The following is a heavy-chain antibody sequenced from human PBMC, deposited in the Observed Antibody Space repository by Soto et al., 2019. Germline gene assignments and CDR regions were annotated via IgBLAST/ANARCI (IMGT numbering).Heavy chain of an antibody. J-gene: IGHJ4*02. D-gene: IGHD6-6*01. Sequence: EVQLVESGGGLVQPGGCLGLPCSASGFTLNGSSVNWVPQASGKGLEWVWRIASKSESEATVYAASVKGRITVARDDSKNTVYLQMGSLKTEETAVYYCMSWDASSSAEQWGQGALVTVSS. CDR2: IASKSESEAT. CDR1: GFTLNGSS. V-gene: IGHV3-73*02. CDR3: MSWDASSSAEQ.